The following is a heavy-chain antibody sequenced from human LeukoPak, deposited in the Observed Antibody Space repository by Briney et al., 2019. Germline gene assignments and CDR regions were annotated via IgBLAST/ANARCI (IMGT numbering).Heavy chain of an antibody. CDR3: ARDPAGVSGVLMVYATYYYYGMDV. CDR1: GYTFTSSG. J-gene: IGHJ6*02. D-gene: IGHD2-8*01. Sequence: GSSVKGSCKASGYTFTSSGISWVRQAPGQGLEWMGWICAYNGNTNYAQKLQGRVTMTTDTSTRTAYMELRSLRSDDTAVYYCARDPAGVSGVLMVYATYYYYGMDVWGQGTTVTVSS. V-gene: IGHV1-18*01. CDR2: ICAYNGNT.